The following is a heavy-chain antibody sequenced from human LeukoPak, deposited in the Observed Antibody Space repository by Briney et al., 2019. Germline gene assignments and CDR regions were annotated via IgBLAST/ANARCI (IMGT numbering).Heavy chain of an antibody. V-gene: IGHV3-48*03. CDR1: GFTFSSYE. Sequence: GGSLRLSCAASGFTFSSYEMNWVRQAPGKGLEWVSYISSSGSTINYADSVKGRFTISRDNAKNSLYLQMNSLRAEDTAVYYCAKIPYGDYVLDYYYYMDVWGKGTTVTISS. CDR2: ISSSGSTI. CDR3: AKIPYGDYVLDYYYYMDV. D-gene: IGHD4-17*01. J-gene: IGHJ6*03.